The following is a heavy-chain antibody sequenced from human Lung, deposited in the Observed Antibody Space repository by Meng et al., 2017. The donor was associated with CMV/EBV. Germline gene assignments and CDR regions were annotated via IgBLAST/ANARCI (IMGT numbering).Heavy chain of an antibody. Sequence: ESXMISCVASGFTFSSSSMNWVRQAPGKGLEWVSGISSSSSEIHYADSVKGRFTISRANAKNSLYLQMNSLRAEDTAVYYCARGGSSWYYLDYWGQGTLVTVSS. CDR1: GFTFSSSS. D-gene: IGHD6-13*01. CDR2: ISSSSSEI. V-gene: IGHV3-21*01. J-gene: IGHJ4*02. CDR3: ARGGSSWYYLDY.